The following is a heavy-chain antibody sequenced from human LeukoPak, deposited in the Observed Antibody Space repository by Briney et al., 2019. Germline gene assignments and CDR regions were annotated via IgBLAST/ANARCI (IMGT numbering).Heavy chain of an antibody. J-gene: IGHJ5*02. Sequence: PGGSLRLSSAASGFTFSSYEMNWVRQAPGKGLEWVSCISSSGSTIYYADSVKGRFTISRDNAKNSLHLQMNSLRAEDTAVYYCARGSTIMSSWGQGTLVTVSS. CDR1: GFTFSSYE. CDR3: ARGSTIMSS. V-gene: IGHV3-48*03. D-gene: IGHD2/OR15-2a*01. CDR2: ISSSGSTI.